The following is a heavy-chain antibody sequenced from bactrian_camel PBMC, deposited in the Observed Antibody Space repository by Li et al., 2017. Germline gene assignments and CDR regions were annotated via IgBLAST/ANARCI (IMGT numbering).Heavy chain of an antibody. Sequence: VQLVESGGGLVQPGGSLRLSCAASGFTFSTSYMAWVRQAPGKGPEWVSSINSDGSYTVNAGSVKGRFTISRDNAKNTVYLQMNSLKSEDTALYYCAPPPVGDFGYWGQGTQVTVS. J-gene: IGHJ6*01. CDR1: GFTFSTSY. D-gene: IGHD6*01. V-gene: IGHV3S6*01. CDR3: APPPVGDFGY. CDR2: INSDGSYT.